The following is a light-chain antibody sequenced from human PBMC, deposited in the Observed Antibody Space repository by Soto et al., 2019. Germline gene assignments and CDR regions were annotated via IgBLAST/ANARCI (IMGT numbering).Light chain of an antibody. Sequence: QSALTQPASGSGSPGKSITISCTGTSRDVGGYNYVSWYQQHPGKAPKLMIYEVSNRPSGVSNRFSGSKAGNTASLTISGLQAEDEADYYCSSYTSSSTEVFGTGTKVTVL. CDR3: SSYTSSSTEV. J-gene: IGLJ1*01. CDR1: SRDVGGYNY. CDR2: EVS. V-gene: IGLV2-14*01.